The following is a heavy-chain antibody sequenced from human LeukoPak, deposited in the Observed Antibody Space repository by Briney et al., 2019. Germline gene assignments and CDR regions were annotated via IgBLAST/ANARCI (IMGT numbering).Heavy chain of an antibody. V-gene: IGHV1-8*01. Sequence: GASVKVSCKASGYTFTSYDINWVRQATGQGLEWMGWMNPNSSNTGYAQKFQGRVTMTRDTSTSTAYMELRGLTSDDTAVYYCVRDGEGVAISVNYWFDPWGQGTLVTVSS. J-gene: IGHJ5*02. D-gene: IGHD3-10*01. CDR2: MNPNSSNT. CDR1: GYTFTSYD. CDR3: VRDGEGVAISVNYWFDP.